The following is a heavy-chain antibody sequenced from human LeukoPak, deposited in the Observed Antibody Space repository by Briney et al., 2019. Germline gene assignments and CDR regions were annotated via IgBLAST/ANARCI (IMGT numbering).Heavy chain of an antibody. CDR1: GDSVSSNTVT. CDR2: TYYRSKWST. J-gene: IGHJ4*02. Sequence: SQTLSLTCAISGDSVSSNTVTWNWIRQPPSRGLEWLGRTYYRSKWSTDYSESVKRRITINPDTSKNQFSLHLNSVSPEDTAVYYCARVSGGVFEDWGQGTLVTVSS. D-gene: IGHD2-8*02. CDR3: ARVSGGVFED. V-gene: IGHV6-1*01.